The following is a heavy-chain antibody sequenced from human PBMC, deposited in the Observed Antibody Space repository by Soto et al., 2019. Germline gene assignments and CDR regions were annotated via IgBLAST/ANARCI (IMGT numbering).Heavy chain of an antibody. CDR3: AREKVGTTFFDN. D-gene: IGHD1-1*01. Sequence: PSETLSLTCNVSGFAISRGYYWSWVRQPPGKGLEWIGSIYPSVSSYHNPSLESRLTLSIDTSKNQFTLKLASVTAADTALYYCAREKVGTTFFDNWRQGTQVTVPS. J-gene: IGHJ4*02. V-gene: IGHV4-38-2*02. CDR1: GFAISRGYY. CDR2: IYPSVSS.